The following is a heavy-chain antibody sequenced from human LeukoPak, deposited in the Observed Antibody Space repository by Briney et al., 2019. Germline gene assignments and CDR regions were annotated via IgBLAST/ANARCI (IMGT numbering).Heavy chain of an antibody. CDR3: VRDGREGFDI. D-gene: IGHD5-24*01. CDR1: GFTFDDYT. CDR2: IKYDSSTI. V-gene: IGHV3-48*04. J-gene: IGHJ3*02. Sequence: PGGSLRLSCAASGFTFDDYTMHWVRQAPGKGLEWVSYIKYDSSTIYYGDSVKGRFTISRDNVKNSLYLQVSSLRAEDTAVYYCVRDGREGFDIWGHGTLVIVSS.